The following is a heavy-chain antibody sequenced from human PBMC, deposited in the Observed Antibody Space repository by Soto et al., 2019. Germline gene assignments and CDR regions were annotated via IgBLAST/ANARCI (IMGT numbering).Heavy chain of an antibody. CDR1: GGSFSGYY. Sequence: QVQLQQWGAGLLKPSETLSLTCAVYGGSFSGYYWSWIRQPPGKGLERIGEINHSGSTNYNPSLKNRATISGAKYKKQFCLKRSSVTAADTAVYYCAGGGSQDIVVVVAATTHRLFDYWGQGALVTVAS. CDR2: INHSGST. CDR3: AGGGSQDIVVVVAATTHRLFDY. V-gene: IGHV4-34*01. D-gene: IGHD2-15*01. J-gene: IGHJ4*02.